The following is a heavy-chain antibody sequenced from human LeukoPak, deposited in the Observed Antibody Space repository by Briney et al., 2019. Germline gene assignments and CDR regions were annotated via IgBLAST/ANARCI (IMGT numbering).Heavy chain of an antibody. Sequence: GGSLRLSCVASGFTFGKYWMSWVRQAPGKGLEWVASINHNGNVNYYVDSVKGRFTISRDNAKNSLYLQMSNLRAEDTAVYFCARGGGLDVWGQGATVTVSS. CDR3: ARGGGLDV. V-gene: IGHV3-7*03. CDR1: GFTFGKYW. J-gene: IGHJ6*02. CDR2: INHNGNVN. D-gene: IGHD3-16*01.